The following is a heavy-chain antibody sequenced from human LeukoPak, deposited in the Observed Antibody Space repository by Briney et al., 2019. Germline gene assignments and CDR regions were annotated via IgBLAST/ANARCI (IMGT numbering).Heavy chain of an antibody. CDR1: GFTFSIYW. D-gene: IGHD3-22*01. CDR3: VRIYYDSSGYRLFDY. V-gene: IGHV3-7*04. CDR2: IKQDGSEK. Sequence: GGSLRLSCAASGFTFSIYWMSWVRQAPGKGLEWVANIKQDGSEKYYVDSVKGRFTISRDNAKNSLYLQMNSLRAEDTAVYYCVRIYYDSSGYRLFDYWGQGILVTVSS. J-gene: IGHJ4*02.